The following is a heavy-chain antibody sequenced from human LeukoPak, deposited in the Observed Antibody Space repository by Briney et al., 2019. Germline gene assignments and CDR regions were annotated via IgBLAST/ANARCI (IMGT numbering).Heavy chain of an antibody. V-gene: IGHV1-46*01. CDR1: GYTFTSYY. Sequence: GASVKVSCKASGYTFTSYYMHWVRQAPGQGLEWMGMINPSGGSTSYAQKFQGRVAMTRDTSTSTVYMELSSLRSEDTAVYYCARVEQGAFDIWGQGTMVTVSS. D-gene: IGHD1/OR15-1a*01. J-gene: IGHJ3*02. CDR2: INPSGGST. CDR3: ARVEQGAFDI.